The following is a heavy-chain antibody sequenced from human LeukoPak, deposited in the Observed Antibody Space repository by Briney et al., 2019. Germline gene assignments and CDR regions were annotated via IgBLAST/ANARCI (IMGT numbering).Heavy chain of an antibody. CDR1: GSYW. CDR3: ARGGGLDV. Sequence: GGSLRLSCAASGSYWMHWVRQAPGKGLVWVSHINSDGSWTSYADSVKGRFTISEDNAKNTVYLQMSNLRAEDTAVYFCARGGGLDVWGQGAMVTVSS. CDR2: INSDGSWT. V-gene: IGHV3-74*01. J-gene: IGHJ6*02. D-gene: IGHD3-16*01.